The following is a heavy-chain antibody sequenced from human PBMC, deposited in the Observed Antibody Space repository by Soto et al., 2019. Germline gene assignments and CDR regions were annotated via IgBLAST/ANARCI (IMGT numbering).Heavy chain of an antibody. CDR2: IYPGDSDT. J-gene: IGHJ6*02. Sequence: GESLRICWKVSVDSFTIYGIGWVRQMPVKGLEWMGIIYPGDSDTIYSPSFQGQVTISADKSISTAYLQWSSLKASDTAMYYCAREKYNWNNPYYYGMDVWGQGTTVTVSS. CDR3: AREKYNWNNPYYYGMDV. D-gene: IGHD1-20*01. CDR1: VDSFTIYG. V-gene: IGHV5-51*01.